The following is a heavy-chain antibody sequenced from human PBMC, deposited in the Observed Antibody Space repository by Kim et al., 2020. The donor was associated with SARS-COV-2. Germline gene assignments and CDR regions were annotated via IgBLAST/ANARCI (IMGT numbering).Heavy chain of an antibody. CDR3: ARGWVEGGGSCYSGWFDP. CDR1: GGTFSSYA. V-gene: IGHV1-69*13. CDR2: IIPIFGTA. Sequence: SVKVSCKASGGTFSSYAISWVRQAPGQGLEWMGGIIPIFGTANYAQKFQGRVTITADESTSTAYMELSSLRSEDTAVYYCARGWVEGGGSCYSGWFDPWGQGTLVTVSS. J-gene: IGHJ5*02. D-gene: IGHD2-15*01.